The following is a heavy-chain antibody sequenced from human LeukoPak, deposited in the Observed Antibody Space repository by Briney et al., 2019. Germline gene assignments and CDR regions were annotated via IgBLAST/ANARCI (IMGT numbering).Heavy chain of an antibody. V-gene: IGHV4-30-2*01. CDR3: ARTNDFWSGPTLDV. J-gene: IGHJ6*02. CDR2: IYHSRSGST. D-gene: IGHD3-3*01. Sequence: SETLSLTCTVSGGSISSGGHSWSWIRQPPVNGLEWIGYIYHSRSGSTYYNPSLKSRVTISIDKSKNQFSLKLNSVTAADTAVYYCARTNDFWSGPTLDVWGQGTTVTVSS. CDR1: GGSISSGGHS.